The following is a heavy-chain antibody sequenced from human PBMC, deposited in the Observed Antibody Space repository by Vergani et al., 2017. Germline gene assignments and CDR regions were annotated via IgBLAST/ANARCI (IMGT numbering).Heavy chain of an antibody. CDR2: ISYDGSNK. V-gene: IGHV3-30*18. D-gene: IGHD3-10*01. CDR1: GFTFSSYG. CDR3: AKGSTDYYYYMDV. Sequence: QVQLVESGGGVVQPGRSLRLSCAASGFTFSSYGMHWVRQDPGKGLEWVAVISYDGSNKYYADSVKGRFTISRDNSKNTLYLQRNSLRAEDTAVYYCAKGSTDYYYYMDVWGKGTTVTVSS. J-gene: IGHJ6*03.